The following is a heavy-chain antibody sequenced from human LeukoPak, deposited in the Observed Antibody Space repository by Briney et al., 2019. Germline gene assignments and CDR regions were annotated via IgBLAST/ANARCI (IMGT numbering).Heavy chain of an antibody. CDR3: ARADRVAAAGSPLDY. Sequence: GGSLRLSCAASGFTFSSYAMHWVRQAPGKGLEWVAVISYDGSNKYYADSVKGRFTISRDNSKNTLYLRMNSLRAEDTAVYYCARADRVAAAGSPLDYWGQGTLVTVSS. V-gene: IGHV3-30-3*01. D-gene: IGHD6-13*01. J-gene: IGHJ4*02. CDR1: GFTFSSYA. CDR2: ISYDGSNK.